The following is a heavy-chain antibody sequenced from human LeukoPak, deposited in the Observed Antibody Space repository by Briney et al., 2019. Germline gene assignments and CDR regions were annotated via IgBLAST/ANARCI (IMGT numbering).Heavy chain of an antibody. Sequence: PGGSLRLSCATSGFTFSNYWMSWVRQAPGKGLEWVAYIKQKGSETYYVDSVKGRFTITRDNSRNSLFLQMYSLRVEDTAVYFCAREDGYCSGSDCYSCFFSWGQGTLVTVSS. CDR3: AREDGYCSGSDCYSCFFS. CDR2: IKQKGSET. J-gene: IGHJ5*02. D-gene: IGHD2-15*01. CDR1: GFTFSNYW. V-gene: IGHV3-7*03.